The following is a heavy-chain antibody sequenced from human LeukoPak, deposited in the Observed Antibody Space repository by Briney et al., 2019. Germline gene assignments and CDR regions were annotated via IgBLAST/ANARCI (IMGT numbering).Heavy chain of an antibody. Sequence: PGRSLRLSCSASGFTFSNYGMHWVRQAPGKGLEWVAVIWYDGTDKYYADSAKGRFTISRDNTKNTLYLQMNSLRAEDTAVYYCARVGNGFALGYFDYWGQGTLVTVSS. CDR3: ARVGNGFALGYFDY. V-gene: IGHV3-33*01. CDR2: IWYDGTDK. D-gene: IGHD2-8*01. J-gene: IGHJ4*02. CDR1: GFTFSNYG.